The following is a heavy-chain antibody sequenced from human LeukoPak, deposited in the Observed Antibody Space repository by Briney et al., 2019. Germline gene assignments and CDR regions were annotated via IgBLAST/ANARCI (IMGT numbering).Heavy chain of an antibody. J-gene: IGHJ4*02. CDR3: ARRVVGATTPFDY. CDR1: GGSISSYY. Sequence: PSETLSLTCTVSGGSISSYYWSWIRQPPGKGLEWIGYIYYSGSTNYNPSLKSRVTISVDTSKNQFSLKLSSVTAADTAVYYCARRVVGATTPFDYWGQGTLVTVSS. D-gene: IGHD1-26*01. CDR2: IYYSGST. V-gene: IGHV4-59*08.